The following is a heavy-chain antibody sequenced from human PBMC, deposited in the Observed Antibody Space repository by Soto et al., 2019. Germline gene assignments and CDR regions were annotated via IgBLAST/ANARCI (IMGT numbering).Heavy chain of an antibody. CDR1: GGSFSGYY. CDR2: IDHRGHI. CDR3: VGDMNNVWFFS. D-gene: IGHD3-9*01. Sequence: ASETLSLTCAVYGGSFSGYYWSWIRQPPGKGLEWIGTIDHRGHISYNPSLRSRITMSMDASKNHFSLRLSSVTAADTAVYYCVGDMNNVWFFSWGQGTLVTVSS. V-gene: IGHV4-34*10. J-gene: IGHJ4*02.